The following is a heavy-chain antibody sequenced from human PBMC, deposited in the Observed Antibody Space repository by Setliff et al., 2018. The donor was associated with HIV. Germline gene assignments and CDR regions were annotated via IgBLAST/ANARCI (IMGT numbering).Heavy chain of an antibody. J-gene: IGHJ4*02. CDR3: ARQTDYGDNGYFDY. D-gene: IGHD4-17*01. CDR1: GGSISSGGYY. Sequence: PSETLSLTCTVSGGSISSGGYYWSWIRQHPGKGLEWIGYIYYSGSTHYNPSRKSRVNISVDTSKNQFSLKLSSVTAADTAVYYCARQTDYGDNGYFDYWGQGTLVTVS. V-gene: IGHV4-31*03. CDR2: IYYSGST.